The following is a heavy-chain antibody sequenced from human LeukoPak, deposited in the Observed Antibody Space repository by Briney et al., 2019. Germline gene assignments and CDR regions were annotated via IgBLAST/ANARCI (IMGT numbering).Heavy chain of an antibody. D-gene: IGHD1-26*01. CDR3: ATTDEGLIVGADSFDY. J-gene: IGHJ4*02. CDR1: GYSFTSYW. CDR2: IYPGDSDT. Sequence: GESLKISCKGSGYSFTSYWIGWVRPLPGKGLEWMGIIYPGDSDTRYSPSFQGQVTISADKSISTAYLQWSSLKASDTAMYYCATTDEGLIVGADSFDYWGQGTLVTVSS. V-gene: IGHV5-51*01.